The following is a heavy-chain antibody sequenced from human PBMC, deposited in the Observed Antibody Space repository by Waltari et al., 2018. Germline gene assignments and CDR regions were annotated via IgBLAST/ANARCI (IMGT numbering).Heavy chain of an antibody. D-gene: IGHD3-10*01. Sequence: QVQLVQSGAEVKKPGASVKVSCKASGYTFTGYYMHWVRQAPGQGLEGMGWINPNSGGTNYAQKFQGRVTMTRDTSISTAYMELSRLRSDDTAVYYGARVLLWFGESPYMDVWGKGTTVTVSS. CDR3: ARVLLWFGESPYMDV. CDR1: GYTFTGYY. V-gene: IGHV1-2*02. J-gene: IGHJ6*03. CDR2: INPNSGGT.